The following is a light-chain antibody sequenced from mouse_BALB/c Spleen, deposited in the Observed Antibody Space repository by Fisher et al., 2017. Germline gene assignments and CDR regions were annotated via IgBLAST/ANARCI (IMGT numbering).Light chain of an antibody. Sequence: IVMTQSTAIMSASPGEKVTMTCSASSSVSYMYWYQQKPGSSPRLWIYDTSNLASGVPARFSGSGSGTSYSLTISSMEAEDAATYYCQQWSSNPLTFGAGTKLELK. CDR3: QQWSSNPLT. V-gene: IGKV4-55*01. CDR1: SSVSY. CDR2: DTS. J-gene: IGKJ5*01.